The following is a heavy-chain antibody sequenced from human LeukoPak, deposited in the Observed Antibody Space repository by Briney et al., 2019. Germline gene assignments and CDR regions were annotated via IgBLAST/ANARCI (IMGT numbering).Heavy chain of an antibody. V-gene: IGHV3-23*01. CDR2: ISGSGDSS. Sequence: GGSLRLSCAASEFTFSNYAMNWVRQAPGKGLEWVSSISGSGDSSNYADSVRGRFTISRDASKNTLYLQMNSLRAEDTAVYYCSRDRSDGTTWYVGSHWGQGTLVTVSS. J-gene: IGHJ4*02. D-gene: IGHD2-2*01. CDR1: EFTFSNYA. CDR3: SRDRSDGTTWYVGSH.